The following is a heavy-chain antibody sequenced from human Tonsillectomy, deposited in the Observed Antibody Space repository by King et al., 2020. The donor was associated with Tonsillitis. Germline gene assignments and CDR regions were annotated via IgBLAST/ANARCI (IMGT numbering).Heavy chain of an antibody. CDR2: IRYDGSNK. Sequence: QLVQSGGGVVQPGGSLRLSCAASGFTFSSYGMHWVRQAPGKGLEWVAFIRYDGSNKYYADSVKGRFTISRDNSKNTLYLQMNSLRAEDTAVYYCAKDARFVVVPAAQPDVIDRDSGMDAWGHGTMVTVSS. V-gene: IGHV3-30*02. J-gene: IGHJ6*02. CDR3: AKDARFVVVPAAQPDVIDRDSGMDA. D-gene: IGHD2-2*01. CDR1: GFTFSSYG.